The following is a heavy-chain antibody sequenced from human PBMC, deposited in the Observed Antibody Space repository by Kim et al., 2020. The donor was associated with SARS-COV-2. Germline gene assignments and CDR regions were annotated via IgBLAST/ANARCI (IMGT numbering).Heavy chain of an antibody. D-gene: IGHD4-17*01. Sequence: GGSLRLSCAASGFTFSSYSMNWVRQAPGKGLEWVSSISSSSSYIYYADSVKGRFTISRDNAKNSLYLQMNSLRAEDTAVYYCARDPIDYGGNGDYYYYGMDVWGQGTTVTVSS. CDR1: GFTFSSYS. CDR3: ARDPIDYGGNGDYYYYGMDV. V-gene: IGHV3-21*01. CDR2: ISSSSSYI. J-gene: IGHJ6*02.